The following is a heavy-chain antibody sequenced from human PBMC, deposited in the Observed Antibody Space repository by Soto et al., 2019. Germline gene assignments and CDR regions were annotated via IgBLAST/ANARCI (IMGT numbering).Heavy chain of an antibody. CDR1: GGTFSSYA. D-gene: IGHD3-10*01. CDR3: ARVATMVRGVRYYYYGMDV. CDR2: IIPIFGTA. V-gene: IGHV1-69*06. J-gene: IGHJ6*02. Sequence: SVKVSCKASGGTFSSYAISWVRQAPGQGLEWMGGIIPIFGTANYAQKFQGRVTITADKSTSTAYMELSSLRSEDTAVYYCARVATMVRGVRYYYYGMDVWGQGTTVTVSS.